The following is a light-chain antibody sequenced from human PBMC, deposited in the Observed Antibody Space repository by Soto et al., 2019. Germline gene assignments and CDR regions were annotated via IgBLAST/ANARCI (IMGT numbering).Light chain of an antibody. CDR2: NAS. J-gene: IGKJ4*01. CDR3: QQYGSSPSLT. V-gene: IGKV3-20*01. Sequence: EIVLTQSPGTLSLSPGERATLSCRASQSVGSSYLAWYQQRPGQAPRLVVYNASSRATGIPDRFSASESGTDFTLTISRLEPEDFAVYYCQQYGSSPSLTFGGGTKVDIK. CDR1: QSVGSSY.